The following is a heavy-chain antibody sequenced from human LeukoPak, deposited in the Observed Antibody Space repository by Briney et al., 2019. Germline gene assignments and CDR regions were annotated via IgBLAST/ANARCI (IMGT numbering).Heavy chain of an antibody. CDR3: ASGRPTDY. Sequence: SETLSLTCTVYGYSINSGYYWGWIRQPPGKGLEWIGSIYHSGRTYYNPSLKSRVTMSVDTSKNQFSLKLSSVTAADTAVYYCASGRPTDYWGQGTLVTVSS. J-gene: IGHJ4*02. CDR2: IYHSGRT. V-gene: IGHV4-38-2*02. CDR1: GYSINSGYY. D-gene: IGHD1-26*01.